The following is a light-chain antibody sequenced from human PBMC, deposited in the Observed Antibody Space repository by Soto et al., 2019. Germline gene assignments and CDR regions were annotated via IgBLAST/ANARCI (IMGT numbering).Light chain of an antibody. V-gene: IGLV2-14*01. J-gene: IGLJ1*01. CDR1: SSDVGSYNY. CDR2: GVS. CDR3: SSYTDSSTL. Sequence: QSALTQPASVSGSPGQSITISCTGTSSDVGSYNYVSWYQQHPGKAPKLMIYGVSDRPSGISSRFSGSKSGNTASLIISGLQTEDEADYYCSSYTDSSTLFGTGTKLTVL.